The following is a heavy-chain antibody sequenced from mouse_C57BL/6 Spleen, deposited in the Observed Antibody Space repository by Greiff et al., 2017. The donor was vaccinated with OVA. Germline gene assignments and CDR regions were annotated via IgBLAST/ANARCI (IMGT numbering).Heavy chain of an antibody. CDR1: GFNIKDDY. Sequence: VQLKQSGAELVRPGASVKLSCTASGFNIKDDYMHWVKQRPEQGLEWIGWIDPENGDTEYASKFQGKATITADTSSNTAYLQLSSLTSEDTAVYYCTTPNYYGSSYAMDYWGQGTSVTVSS. CDR3: TTPNYYGSSYAMDY. D-gene: IGHD1-1*01. CDR2: IDPENGDT. V-gene: IGHV14-4*01. J-gene: IGHJ4*01.